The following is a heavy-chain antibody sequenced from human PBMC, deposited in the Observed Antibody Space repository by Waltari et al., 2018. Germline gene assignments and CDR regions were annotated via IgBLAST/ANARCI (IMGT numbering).Heavy chain of an antibody. V-gene: IGHV3-9*01. D-gene: IGHD3-10*01. Sequence: EVQLVESGGGLVQPGRSLRLSCAASGFTCDDYAMHWVRQAPGKGLEWVSGISWNSGSIGYADSVKGRFTISRDNAKNSLYLQMNSLRAEDTALYYCAKGGDYYGSGSYFDYWGQGTLVTVSS. CDR3: AKGGDYYGSGSYFDY. CDR2: ISWNSGSI. CDR1: GFTCDDYA. J-gene: IGHJ4*02.